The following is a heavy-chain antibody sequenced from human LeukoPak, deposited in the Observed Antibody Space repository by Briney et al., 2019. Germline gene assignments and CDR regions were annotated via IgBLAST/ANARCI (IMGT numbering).Heavy chain of an antibody. CDR2: ISSSSSYI. D-gene: IGHD6-19*01. CDR3: ARRGPGIAVAGIDY. CDR1: GFTFSSYS. V-gene: IGHV3-21*01. J-gene: IGHJ4*02. Sequence: GGSLRLSCAASGFTFSSYSMNWVRQAPGKGLEWVSSISSSSSYIYYADSVKGRFTISRDNAKNSLYLQMNSLRAEDTAVYYCARRGPGIAVAGIDYWGQGTLVTVSS.